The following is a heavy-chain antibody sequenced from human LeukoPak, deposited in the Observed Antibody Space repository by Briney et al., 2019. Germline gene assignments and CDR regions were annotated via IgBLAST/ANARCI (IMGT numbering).Heavy chain of an antibody. CDR1: GYTFISYG. V-gene: IGHV1-18*01. CDR2: ISVNNGNT. J-gene: IGHJ4*02. D-gene: IGHD3-3*02. Sequence: ASVKVSCKASGYTFISYGIGWVRQAPGQGLEWMGWISVNNGNTYYADKLQGRVTMTTDTSASTVYMELRSLTSDDTAVYYCARGIIAYWQFDYWGQGTLVTVSS. CDR3: ARGIIAYWQFDY.